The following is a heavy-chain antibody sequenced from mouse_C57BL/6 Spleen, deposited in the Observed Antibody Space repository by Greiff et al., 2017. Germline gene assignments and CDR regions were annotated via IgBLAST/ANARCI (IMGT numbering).Heavy chain of an antibody. CDR2: IWTGGGT. J-gene: IGHJ4*01. CDR1: GFSLTSYA. V-gene: IGHV2-9-1*01. Sequence: VKLMESGPGLVAPSQSLSITCTVSGFSLTSYAISWVRQPPGKGLEWLGVIWTGGGTNYNSALKSRLSISKDNSKSQVFLKMNSLQTDDTARYYCAILLRSDYEDYYAMDYWGQGTSGTVSS. D-gene: IGHD1-1*01. CDR3: AILLRSDYEDYYAMDY.